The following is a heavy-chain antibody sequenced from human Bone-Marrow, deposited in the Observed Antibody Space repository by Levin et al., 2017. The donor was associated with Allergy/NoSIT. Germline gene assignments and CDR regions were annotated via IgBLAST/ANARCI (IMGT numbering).Heavy chain of an antibody. CDR3: ARERGLGSDFDS. CDR1: GFTFDDHG. CDR2: INWNGGST. J-gene: IGHJ4*02. Sequence: GGSLRLSCATSGFTFDDHGMSWVRQVPGKGLEWVSGINWNGGSTSYADSVKGRFTMTRDNAKSSLYLQMNSLRAEDTAFYYCARERGLGSDFDSWGQGTLVTVSS. V-gene: IGHV3-20*04. D-gene: IGHD3-10*01.